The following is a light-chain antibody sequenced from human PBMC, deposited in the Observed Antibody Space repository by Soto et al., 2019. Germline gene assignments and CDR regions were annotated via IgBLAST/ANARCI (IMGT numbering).Light chain of an antibody. V-gene: IGKV1-12*01. CDR3: QQANSFPLT. CDR1: QDISSW. Sequence: DIPMTQSPSSVSASVGDRVTITCRARQDISSWLACNQQKPGKAPKLLIYAASILQSGVPSTFSGSGSGTDFTLTISSLQPEDFATYYCQQANSFPLTVGGGTKVEIK. CDR2: AAS. J-gene: IGKJ4*01.